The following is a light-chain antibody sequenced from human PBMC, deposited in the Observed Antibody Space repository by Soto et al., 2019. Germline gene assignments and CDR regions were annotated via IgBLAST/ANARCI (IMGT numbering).Light chain of an antibody. J-gene: IGKJ4*01. CDR3: QQYGSAPLT. Sequence: IVLTQFPATLSLSPGESATLSCRASETVRTNFLGWYQQRPGQAPRLLIYGDSNRAAGIPDRFSGGGSGTDFTLTIWGVEPEDFAVYYCQQYGSAPLTFGGGTKVDIK. V-gene: IGKV3-20*01. CDR2: GDS. CDR1: ETVRTNF.